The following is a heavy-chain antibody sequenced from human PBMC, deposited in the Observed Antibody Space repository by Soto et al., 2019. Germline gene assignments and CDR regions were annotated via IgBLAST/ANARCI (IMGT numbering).Heavy chain of an antibody. CDR3: ASENYECGYPHNWFDP. J-gene: IGHJ5*02. V-gene: IGHV4-31*03. Sequence: PSETLSLTCTVSGGSISSDGYYWSWIRQHPGKGLEYIGYIYHSGDSYYTPSLGRRVTISVDTSENQFSLHLRSVTAADTAVYYCASENYECGYPHNWFDPWGQGIPVTVSS. CDR2: IYHSGDS. CDR1: GGSISSDGYY. D-gene: IGHD3-22*01.